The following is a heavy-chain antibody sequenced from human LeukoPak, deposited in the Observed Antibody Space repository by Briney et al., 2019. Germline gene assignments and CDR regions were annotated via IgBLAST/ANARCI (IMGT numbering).Heavy chain of an antibody. Sequence: GGSLRHSCAASGFTFSSYWMRWVRQAPGKGLVWVSRINSDGSSTSYADSVKGRFTISRDNAKNTLYLQMNSLRAEDTALYYCASLGYSKGYYYGMDVWGQGTTVTVSS. CDR1: GFTFSSYW. CDR2: INSDGSST. V-gene: IGHV3-74*01. J-gene: IGHJ6*02. D-gene: IGHD4-11*01. CDR3: ASLGYSKGYYYGMDV.